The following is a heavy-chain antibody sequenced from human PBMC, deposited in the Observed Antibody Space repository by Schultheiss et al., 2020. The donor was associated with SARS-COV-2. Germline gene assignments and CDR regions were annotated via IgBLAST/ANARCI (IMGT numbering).Heavy chain of an antibody. D-gene: IGHD3-9*01. CDR2: IYYSGST. CDR3: ARGPKYYDILTGRYTYYYYGMDV. V-gene: IGHV4-61*01. J-gene: IGHJ6*02. Sequence: SETLSLTCTVSGGSVSSGSYYWSWIRQPPGKGLEWIGYIYYSGSTNYNPSLKSRVTISVDTSKNQFSLKLSSVTAADTAVYYCARGPKYYDILTGRYTYYYYGMDVWGQGTTVTVSS. CDR1: GGSVSSGSYY.